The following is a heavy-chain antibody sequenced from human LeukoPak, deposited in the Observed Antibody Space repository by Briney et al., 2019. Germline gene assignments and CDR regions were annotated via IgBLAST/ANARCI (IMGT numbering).Heavy chain of an antibody. CDR3: AREGPYCTNGVCPKPIDY. CDR1: GFTFSSYS. Sequence: GGSLRLSCAASGFTFSSYSMNWVRQAPGKGLEWVSYISSSSSTIYYADSVKGRFTISRDNAKNSLYLQMNSLRAEDTAVYYCAREGPYCTNGVCPKPIDYWGQGTLVTVSS. CDR2: ISSSSSTI. V-gene: IGHV3-48*04. D-gene: IGHD2-8*01. J-gene: IGHJ4*02.